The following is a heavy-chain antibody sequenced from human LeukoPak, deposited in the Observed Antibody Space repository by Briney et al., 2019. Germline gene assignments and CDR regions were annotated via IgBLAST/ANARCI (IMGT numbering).Heavy chain of an antibody. CDR1: GYSFTNYW. D-gene: IGHD3-16*01. Sequence: GESLKISCKGSGYSFTNYWIGWVRQMPGKGLEWVAIIYPGDSDTRYSPSFQGQVTISADKSISTAYLQWSSLKASDTAMYYCARHYYDYVWGSYGIDYWGQGTLVTVSS. CDR3: ARHYYDYVWGSYGIDY. J-gene: IGHJ4*02. CDR2: IYPGDSDT. V-gene: IGHV5-51*01.